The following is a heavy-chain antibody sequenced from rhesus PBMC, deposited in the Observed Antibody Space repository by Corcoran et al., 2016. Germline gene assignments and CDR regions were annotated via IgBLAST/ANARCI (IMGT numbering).Heavy chain of an antibody. J-gene: IGHJ1*01. CDR1: RGSIGVYY. D-gene: IGHD5-24*01. CDR3: ARAGPYSDHAESFEL. CDR2: IGGKNGIT. Sequence: QVHLQESGPGLVKPSETLSLTCAVFRGSIGVYYWSWIRQVPGKGLDWIGYIGGKNGITDYNASRRGRVSISTDTSKNQFSLERRSVTAADTALYYCARAGPYSDHAESFELWGRGAQVIVSS. V-gene: IGHV4-165*01.